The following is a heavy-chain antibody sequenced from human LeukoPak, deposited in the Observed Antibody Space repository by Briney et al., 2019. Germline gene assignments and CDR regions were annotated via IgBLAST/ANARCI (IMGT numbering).Heavy chain of an antibody. D-gene: IGHD1-26*01. CDR2: ISGSGGTT. V-gene: IGHV3-23*01. CDR1: GFTFSNYA. CDR3: AKGLYSGSYWGSFDY. Sequence: PGGSLRLSCAASGFTFSNYAVTWVRRAPGKGLEWVSGISGSGGTTYYADSVKGRFSISRDNSKNTLYLQMNSLRAEDTAIYYCAKGLYSGSYWGSFDYWGQGTLVTVSS. J-gene: IGHJ4*02.